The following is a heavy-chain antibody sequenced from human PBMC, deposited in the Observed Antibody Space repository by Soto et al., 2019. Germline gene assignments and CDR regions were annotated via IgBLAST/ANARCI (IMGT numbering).Heavy chain of an antibody. D-gene: IGHD5-18*01. Sequence: QVQLVQSGAEVKKPGASAKVSCKASGYSFTNDDISWVRRAPGQGLEWMGWMSPKTSNTGYAQKFQGRVTMTRNTSISTAYMELTSLRSDDTAVYYCTRWLGYSSGADVWGQGTTVTVSS. J-gene: IGHJ6*02. CDR2: MSPKTSNT. CDR1: GYSFTNDD. CDR3: TRWLGYSSGADV. V-gene: IGHV1-8*02.